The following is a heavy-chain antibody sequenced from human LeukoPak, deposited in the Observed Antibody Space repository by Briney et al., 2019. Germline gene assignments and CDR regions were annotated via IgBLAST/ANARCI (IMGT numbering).Heavy chain of an antibody. D-gene: IGHD6-13*01. CDR1: GFTFSSYS. Sequence: GGSLRLSCAASGFTFSSYSMNWVRQAPGKGLEWVSYISSSSSTIYYADSVKGRFTISRDNAKNSLYLQMNSLRAEDTAVYYCARVSSWDLGSYYYYYMDVWGKGTTVTVSS. CDR3: ARVSSWDLGSYYYYYMDV. J-gene: IGHJ6*03. V-gene: IGHV3-48*01. CDR2: ISSSSSTI.